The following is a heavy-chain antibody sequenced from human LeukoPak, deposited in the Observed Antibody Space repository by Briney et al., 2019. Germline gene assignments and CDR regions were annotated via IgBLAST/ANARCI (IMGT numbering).Heavy chain of an antibody. V-gene: IGHV4-34*01. CDR2: INHSGST. CDR3: ARGGRDYGDYPLFQH. CDR1: GGSISSYY. J-gene: IGHJ1*01. D-gene: IGHD4-17*01. Sequence: SETLSLTCTVTGGSISSYYGSWIRQPPGKGLEWIGEINHSGSTNYNPSLKSRVTISVDTSRNHFSLKLSSVTAADTAVYYCARGGRDYGDYPLFQHWGQGILVTVSS.